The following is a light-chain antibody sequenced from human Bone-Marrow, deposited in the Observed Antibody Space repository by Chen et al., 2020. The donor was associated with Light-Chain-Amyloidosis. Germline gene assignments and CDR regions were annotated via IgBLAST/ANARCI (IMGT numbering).Light chain of an antibody. J-gene: IGLJ1*01. Sequence: QSALTQPAYVSGSPGQSITVHCAGTSSDVGVYNLVSWYQQHPGKAPKLMIYEVTKRPSGVSTRFSGSKSGNTASLTISGLQAEDETDYYCCSYQGCCNPYVFGTGTKVTVL. CDR1: SSDVGVYNL. CDR2: EVT. CDR3: CSYQGCCNPYV. V-gene: IGLV2-23*02.